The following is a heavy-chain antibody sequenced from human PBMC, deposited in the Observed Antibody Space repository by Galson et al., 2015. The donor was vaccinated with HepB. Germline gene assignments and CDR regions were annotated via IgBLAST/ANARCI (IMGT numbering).Heavy chain of an antibody. J-gene: IGHJ5*02. CDR2: INPNSGGT. Sequence: SVKVSCKASGYTFIGQYMHWVRQAPGQGLEWMGRINPNSGGTNYAQKFQGRVTMTRDTSISTAYMELRRLRSDDTAVYYCARDRSRAYGSGSYSGVWFDPWGQGTLVTVSS. CDR1: GYTFIGQY. CDR3: ARDRSRAYGSGSYSGVWFDP. D-gene: IGHD3-10*01. V-gene: IGHV1-2*06.